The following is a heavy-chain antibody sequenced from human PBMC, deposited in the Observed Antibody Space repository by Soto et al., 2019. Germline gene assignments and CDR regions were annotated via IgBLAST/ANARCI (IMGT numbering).Heavy chain of an antibody. CDR3: ARDSPHDCGDFYFDY. Sequence: PGGSLRLSCAASGFTVSSNYMSWVRQAPGKGLEWVSVIYSGGSTYYADSVKGRFTISRDNSKNTLYLQMNSLRAEDTAVYYCARDSPHDCGDFYFDYWGQGTLVTVFS. CDR1: GFTVSSNY. J-gene: IGHJ4*02. D-gene: IGHD4-17*01. CDR2: IYSGGST. V-gene: IGHV3-66*01.